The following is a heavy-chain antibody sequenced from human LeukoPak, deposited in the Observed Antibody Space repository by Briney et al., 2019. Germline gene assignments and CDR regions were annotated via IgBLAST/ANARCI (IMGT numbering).Heavy chain of an antibody. CDR3: ARHRSPSSLSYFDI. D-gene: IGHD6-19*01. V-gene: IGHV4-4*09. J-gene: IGHJ4*02. Sequence: SETLSLTCTVSGASISSYYWSWIRQPPGKGLEWIGYIYTSGTTNYNPSLRSRVTISIDTSKNQFSLRLSSVTAADTAVYYCARHRSPSSLSYFDIWGQGTLVIVSS. CDR2: IYTSGTT. CDR1: GASISSYY.